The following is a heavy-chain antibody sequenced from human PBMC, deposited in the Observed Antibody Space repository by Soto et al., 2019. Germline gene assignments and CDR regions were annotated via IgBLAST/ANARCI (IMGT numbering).Heavy chain of an antibody. CDR2: ISGSGGST. V-gene: IGHV3-23*01. Sequence: EVQLLESGGGLVQPGGSLRLSCAASGFTFSSYAMSWVRQAPGKGLEWVSAISGSGGSTYYADSVKGRFTISRDNSKNTLYVQMNSLRAEDTAVYYCAKDGRYSYGYSDDWRQGTLVTVSS. J-gene: IGHJ4*02. CDR3: AKDGRYSYGYSDD. CDR1: GFTFSSYA. D-gene: IGHD5-18*01.